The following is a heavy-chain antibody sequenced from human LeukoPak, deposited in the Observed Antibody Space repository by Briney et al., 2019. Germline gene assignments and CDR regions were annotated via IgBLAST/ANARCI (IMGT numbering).Heavy chain of an antibody. CDR2: ISWNSGSI. D-gene: IGHD3-3*01. Sequence: GGSLRLSCTASGFTFGDYAMRWVRHAPGKGLEWVSIISWNSGSIVYADSVKGRFTISRDNAKNSLYLQMNSLRAEDTAFYYCTKNYRKFEWSFNGFDIWGPGTMVTVSS. CDR3: TKNYRKFEWSFNGFDI. CDR1: GFTFGDYA. J-gene: IGHJ3*02. V-gene: IGHV3-9*01.